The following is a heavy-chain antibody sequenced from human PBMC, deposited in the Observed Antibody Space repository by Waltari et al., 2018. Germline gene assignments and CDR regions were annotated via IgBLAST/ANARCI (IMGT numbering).Heavy chain of an antibody. J-gene: IGHJ4*02. CDR3: ATPRGGYSYGYKDYFDY. CDR1: GGTFSSYA. V-gene: IGHV1-69*01. CDR2: IIPIFGTA. Sequence: QVQLVQSGAEVKKPGSSVKVSCKESGGTFSSYAISWVRQAPGQGLEWMGGIIPIFGTANYAQKFQRRVTITADESTSTAYMELSSLRSEDTAVYYCATPRGGYSYGYKDYFDYWGQGTLVTVSS. D-gene: IGHD5-18*01.